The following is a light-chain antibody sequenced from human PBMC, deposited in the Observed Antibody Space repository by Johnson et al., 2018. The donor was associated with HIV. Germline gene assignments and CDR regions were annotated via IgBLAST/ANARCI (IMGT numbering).Light chain of an antibody. CDR1: SSNIGNNY. V-gene: IGLV1-51*01. CDR2: DNN. J-gene: IGLJ1*01. Sequence: HSVLTQPPSVSAAPGQKVTISCSGSSSNIGNNYVSWYQQLPGTAPKLLIYDNNKRPSGIPDRFSGSKSGTSATLGITGLQTGDEADYYCAAWDRSLTVGTVFGPGTRVTVL. CDR3: AAWDRSLTVGTV.